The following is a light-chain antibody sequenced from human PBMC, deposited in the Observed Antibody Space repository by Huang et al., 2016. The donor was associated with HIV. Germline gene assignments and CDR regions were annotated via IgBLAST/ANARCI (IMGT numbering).Light chain of an antibody. CDR1: QSLLQSNGHNY. J-gene: IGKJ1*01. V-gene: IGKV2-28*01. CDR3: MQPLQHPWT. CDR2: LGS. Sequence: DIVMTQSPLSLPVTPGEPASISCMSSQSLLQSNGHNYVNWFVQKPGHSPQLLIYLGSNRASGVPDRFTGIGSGTDFTLKISRVEAEDVGVYYCMQPLQHPWTLGQGTRVEIK.